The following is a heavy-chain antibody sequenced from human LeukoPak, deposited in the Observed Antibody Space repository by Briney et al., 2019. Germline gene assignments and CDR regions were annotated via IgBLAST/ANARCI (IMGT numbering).Heavy chain of an antibody. CDR3: ARDRDLAQ. Sequence: GGSLRLSCAAAGFTFSSYSMNWVSQAPGKVLEWVSSISSSSSYIYYADSVKGRFTISRENAKNSLYLHMTSLRAEDTAVYYCARDRDLAQWGQGTLVTVSS. CDR2: ISSSSSYI. CDR1: GFTFSSYS. D-gene: IGHD5-24*01. J-gene: IGHJ4*02. V-gene: IGHV3-21*01.